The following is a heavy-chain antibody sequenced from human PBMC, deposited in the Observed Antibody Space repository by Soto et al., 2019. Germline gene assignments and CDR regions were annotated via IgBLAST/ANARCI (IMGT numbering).Heavy chain of an antibody. D-gene: IGHD3-22*01. CDR2: ISPYDDNT. Sequence: QVQLVQSGTEVMKPGASVKVSCKASGYTFNSYGISWVRQAPGQGLEWMGWISPYDDNTNYAQNLQGRVTMTTDTSTRTAYMELRSLRSDDTAVYYCARGGYYDSSGSRNYHYYGMDAWGQGTTVTVS. CDR3: ARGGYYDSSGSRNYHYYGMDA. V-gene: IGHV1-18*01. CDR1: GYTFNSYG. J-gene: IGHJ6*02.